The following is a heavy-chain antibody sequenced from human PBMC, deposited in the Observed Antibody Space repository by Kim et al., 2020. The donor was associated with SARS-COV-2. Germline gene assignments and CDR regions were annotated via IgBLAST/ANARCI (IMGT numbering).Heavy chain of an antibody. CDR3: ARHLILGYGSGVFDP. D-gene: IGHD3-10*01. J-gene: IGHJ5*02. V-gene: IGHV5-10-1*01. CDR2: IDPSDSYT. CDR1: GYSFTSYW. Sequence: GESLKISCKGSGYSFTSYWISWVRQMPGKGLEWMGRIDPSDSYTNYSPSFQGHVTISADKSISTAYLQWSSLKASDTAMYYCARHLILGYGSGVFDPWGQGTLVTVSS.